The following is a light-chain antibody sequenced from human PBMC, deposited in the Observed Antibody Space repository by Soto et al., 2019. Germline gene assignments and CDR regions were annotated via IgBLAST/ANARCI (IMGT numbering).Light chain of an antibody. V-gene: IGKV3-15*01. Sequence: EVVLTQSPDTLSLSPGERATLSCRASQSISSDYLVWYQQKPGQPPRLLIYGASTRATGIPARFSGSGSGTEFTLTISSLQSVDFAVYSCQQYNNWPWTFGQGTKVDIK. CDR3: QQYNNWPWT. J-gene: IGKJ1*01. CDR1: QSISSD. CDR2: GAS.